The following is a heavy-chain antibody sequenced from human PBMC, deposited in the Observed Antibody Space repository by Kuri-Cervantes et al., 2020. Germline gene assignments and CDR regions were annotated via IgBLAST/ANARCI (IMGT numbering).Heavy chain of an antibody. J-gene: IGHJ2*01. Sequence: ASVKVSCKASGYTFTSYAMHWVRQAPGQRLEWMGWINAGNGNTGYAQKFQGRVTMTRNTSISTAYMELRSLRPDDTAVYYCARGGGVTGGYFDLWGRGTLVTVSS. CDR3: ARGGGVTGGYFDL. CDR2: INAGNGNT. CDR1: GYTFTSYA. D-gene: IGHD2-21*02. V-gene: IGHV1-3*01.